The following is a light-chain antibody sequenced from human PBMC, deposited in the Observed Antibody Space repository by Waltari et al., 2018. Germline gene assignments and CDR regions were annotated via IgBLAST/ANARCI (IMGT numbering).Light chain of an antibody. Sequence: EIVLTQSPVTLSLSPGERATLSCRASQSVRTSLAWYQHRPGQAPRLLIYDASTRATGSPARFSGSGSGTDFTLTISSLEPEDFAVYYCQRRSNSPPWTFGQGTTVEVK. V-gene: IGKV3-11*01. CDR1: QSVRTS. J-gene: IGKJ1*01. CDR2: DAS. CDR3: QRRSNSPPWT.